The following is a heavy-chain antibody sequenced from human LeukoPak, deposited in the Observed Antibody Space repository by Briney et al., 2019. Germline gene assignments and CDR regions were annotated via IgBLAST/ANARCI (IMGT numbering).Heavy chain of an antibody. Sequence: PSETLSLTCTVSGGFISSRSYYCGWIRQPPGKGLEWIGSIYYSGTTYYNPSLKSRVTISVDTSKNRFSLELSSVTAADTAVYYCARSYCSSTTCYAVGAFDIWGQGTMVTVSS. CDR2: IYYSGTT. CDR3: ARSYCSSTTCYAVGAFDI. J-gene: IGHJ3*02. CDR1: GGFISSRSYY. V-gene: IGHV4-39*01. D-gene: IGHD2-2*01.